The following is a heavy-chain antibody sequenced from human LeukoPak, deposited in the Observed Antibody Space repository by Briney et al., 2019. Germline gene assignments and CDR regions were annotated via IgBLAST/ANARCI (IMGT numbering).Heavy chain of an antibody. J-gene: IGHJ4*02. Sequence: ASVKVSCKASGYTFTSYARNWVRQAPGQVLEWMGWINTNTGNPTYAQGFTGRFVFSLDTSVSTAYLQINSLKAEDTAVYYCARDGGSGYYYHDYWGQGTLVTVSS. D-gene: IGHD3-22*01. CDR3: ARDGGSGYYYHDY. V-gene: IGHV7-4-1*02. CDR2: INTNTGNP. CDR1: GYTFTSYA.